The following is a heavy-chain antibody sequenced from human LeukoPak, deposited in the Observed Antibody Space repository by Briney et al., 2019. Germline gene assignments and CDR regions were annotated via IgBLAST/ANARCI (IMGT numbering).Heavy chain of an antibody. CDR1: GFSLSTSGMC. CDR2: IDWDGDK. CDR3: AQIHQLVIFDY. Sequence: SGPTLVNPTQTLTLTRTFSGFSLSTSGMCVSWIRQPPGKALEWLARIDWDGDKYYSTSLKTRLTISKDTSKNQVVLTITNMDPVDTATYYCAQIHQLVIFDYWGQGTLVTVSS. J-gene: IGHJ4*02. D-gene: IGHD2-2*01. V-gene: IGHV2-70*11.